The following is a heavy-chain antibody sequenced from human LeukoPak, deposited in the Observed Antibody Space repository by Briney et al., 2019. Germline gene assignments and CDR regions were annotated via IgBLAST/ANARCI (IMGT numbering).Heavy chain of an antibody. V-gene: IGHV4-34*01. CDR2: INHSGST. D-gene: IGHD1-26*01. CDR1: GGSFSGYY. J-gene: IGHJ4*02. CDR3: ARGRKWEPANEYYFDY. Sequence: SETLYLTCAVYGGSFSGYYWSWIRQPPGKGLEWIGEINHSGSTNYNPSLKSRVTISVDTSKNQFSLKLSSVTAADTAVYYCARGRKWEPANEYYFDYWGQGTLVTVSS.